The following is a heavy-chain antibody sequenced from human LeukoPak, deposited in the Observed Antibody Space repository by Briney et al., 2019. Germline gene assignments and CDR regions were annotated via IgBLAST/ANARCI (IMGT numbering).Heavy chain of an antibody. J-gene: IGHJ4*02. CDR2: ISYEGGTQ. CDR1: GVTLSPYG. V-gene: IGHV3-30*03. CDR3: ARLREGDYHFDY. D-gene: IGHD4-17*01. Sequence: GMSLRLSCAASGVTLSPYGMHWVRQAPGKGLEWVAVISYEGGTQHYADSVKGRFTISRDNAKNTLYLQMNSLRAEDTAVYYCARLREGDYHFDYWGQGTLVTVSS.